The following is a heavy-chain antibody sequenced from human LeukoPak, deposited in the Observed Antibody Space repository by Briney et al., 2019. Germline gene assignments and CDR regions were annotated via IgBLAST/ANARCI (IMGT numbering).Heavy chain of an antibody. V-gene: IGHV3-7*01. CDR3: ARVLWFGESNFDY. CDR1: GFTFSSYW. J-gene: IGHJ4*02. CDR2: IKQDGSEK. D-gene: IGHD3-10*01. Sequence: GGSLRLSCAASGFTFSSYWMSWVRQAPGKGLEWVANIKQDGSEKYYVDTVKGRFTISREHAKNSLYLQMNSLRAEDTAVYYCARVLWFGESNFDYGGQGTRVSVSS.